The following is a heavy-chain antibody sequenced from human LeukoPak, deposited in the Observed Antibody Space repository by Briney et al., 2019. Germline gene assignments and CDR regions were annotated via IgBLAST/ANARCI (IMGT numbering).Heavy chain of an antibody. CDR1: GFTFSSYW. CDR2: INSDGSST. Sequence: PGGSLRLSCAASGFTFSSYWMHWVRQAPGKGLVWVSRINSDGSSTSYADSVKGRFTISRDNAKNTLYLQMNSLRAEDTAVYYCARVKGGYYRYYYYYGMDVWGQGTTVTVSS. D-gene: IGHD3-22*01. CDR3: ARVKGGYYRYYYYYGMDV. V-gene: IGHV3-74*01. J-gene: IGHJ6*02.